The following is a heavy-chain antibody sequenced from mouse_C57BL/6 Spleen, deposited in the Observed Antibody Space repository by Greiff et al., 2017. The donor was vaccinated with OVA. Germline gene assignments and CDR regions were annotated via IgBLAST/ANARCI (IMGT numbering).Heavy chain of an antibody. J-gene: IGHJ3*01. CDR1: GYTFTSYW. V-gene: IGHV1-61*01. Sequence: QVQLQQPGAELVRPGSSVKLSCKASGYTFTSYWMDWVKQRPGQGLEWIGNIYPSDSGTHYNQKFKDKATLTVDKSSSTAYMQLSSLTSEDSAVYYCAREGTGPFAYWGQGTLVTVSA. CDR2: IYPSDSGT. D-gene: IGHD3-3*01. CDR3: AREGTGPFAY.